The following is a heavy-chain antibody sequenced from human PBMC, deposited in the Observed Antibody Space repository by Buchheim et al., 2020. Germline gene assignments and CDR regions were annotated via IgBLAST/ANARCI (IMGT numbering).Heavy chain of an antibody. V-gene: IGHV4-59*01. CDR3: ARERRGDAFDI. D-gene: IGHD1-1*01. Sequence: QVQLQESGPGLVPPSETLSLTCTVSGGSISSYYWSWLRQPPGKGLEWIGYIYYSGSTNYNHSLTSRFTLSVDTSKNQFSLKLSSVTAADTAVYYCARERRGDAFDIWGQGT. CDR2: IYYSGST. CDR1: GGSISSYY. J-gene: IGHJ3*02.